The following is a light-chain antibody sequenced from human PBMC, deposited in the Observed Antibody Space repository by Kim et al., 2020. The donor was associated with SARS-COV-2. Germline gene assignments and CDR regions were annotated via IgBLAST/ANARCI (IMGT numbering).Light chain of an antibody. CDR1: QSISNY. Sequence: EIVMTQSPATLSLPPGERATLSCRASQSISNYLAWYQQTPGQAPRLLIYNASNRATDIPARFSGSGSGTDFTLTISSLEPEDFAVYYCQQRSDCCTFGQGTKVDIK. V-gene: IGKV3-11*01. CDR3: QQRSDCCT. CDR2: NAS. J-gene: IGKJ1*01.